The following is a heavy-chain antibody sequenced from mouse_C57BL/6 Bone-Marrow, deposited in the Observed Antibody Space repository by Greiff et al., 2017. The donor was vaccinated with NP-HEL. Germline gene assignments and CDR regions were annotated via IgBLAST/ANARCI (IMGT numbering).Heavy chain of an antibody. D-gene: IGHD3-2*02. CDR1: GYTFTSYW. J-gene: IGHJ2*01. V-gene: IGHV1-53*01. Sequence: VQLQQPGTELVKPGASVKLSCKASGYTFTSYWMHWLKQRPGQGLEWIGNINPKNGGTNDNEKFKNKATLTADKSSSTAYVQLSSLTSEDDAVYYCARDSGYAFDYWGQGTTLTVSS. CDR3: ARDSGYAFDY. CDR2: INPKNGGT.